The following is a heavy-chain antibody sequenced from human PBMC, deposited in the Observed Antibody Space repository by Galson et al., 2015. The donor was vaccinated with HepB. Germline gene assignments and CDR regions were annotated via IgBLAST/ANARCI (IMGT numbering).Heavy chain of an antibody. CDR1: FYTFTSHG. V-gene: IGHV1-18*01. CDR2: ISAYNAST. J-gene: IGHJ4*02. Sequence: SVKVSCKASFYTFTSHGITWVRQAPGQGLEWMGWISAYNASTNYAQKVQGRVTMTTDTSTSTAYMELRSLRSDDTAVYYCARDIRDLDYWGQGTLVTVSS. CDR3: ARDIRDLDY.